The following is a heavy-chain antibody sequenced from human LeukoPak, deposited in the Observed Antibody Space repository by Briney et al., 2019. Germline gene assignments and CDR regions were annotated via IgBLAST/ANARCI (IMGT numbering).Heavy chain of an antibody. CDR3: ASGTSHTDLDY. Sequence: SETLSLTCTVSGGSISSYYWSWIRQPAGKGLEWIGRIHTSGSTNYNPSLKSRVTISVDTSKNQFSLKLSSVTAADTAVYYCASGTSHTDLDYWGQGTLVTASS. V-gene: IGHV4-4*07. CDR1: GGSISSYY. CDR2: IHTSGST. J-gene: IGHJ4*02. D-gene: IGHD6-6*01.